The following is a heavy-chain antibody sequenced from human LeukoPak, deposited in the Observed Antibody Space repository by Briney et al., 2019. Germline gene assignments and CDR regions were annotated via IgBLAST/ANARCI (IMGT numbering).Heavy chain of an antibody. J-gene: IGHJ3*02. Sequence: SVKVSCKASGGTFSSYAISWVRQAPGQGLEWMGGIIPIFGTANYAQKFQGRVTITADKSTSTAYMELSSLRSEDTAVYYCARDNPYSSGDLRRAFDIWGQGTMVTVSS. CDR2: IIPIFGTA. V-gene: IGHV1-69*06. CDR1: GGTFSSYA. CDR3: ARDNPYSSGDLRRAFDI. D-gene: IGHD6-19*01.